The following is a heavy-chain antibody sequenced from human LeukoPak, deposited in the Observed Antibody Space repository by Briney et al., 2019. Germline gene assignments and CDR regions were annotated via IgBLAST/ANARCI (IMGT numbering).Heavy chain of an antibody. J-gene: IGHJ4*02. CDR3: ARGGSMTTVTFDY. D-gene: IGHD4-17*01. CDR1: GGSISSGDYY. Sequence: PSQTLSLTCTVSGGSISSGDYYWSWIRQPPGKGLEWIGYIYYSGSTYYNPSLKSRVTISVDTSKNQFSLKLSSVTAADTAVYYCARGGSMTTVTFDYWGQGTLVTVSS. CDR2: IYYSGST. V-gene: IGHV4-30-4*08.